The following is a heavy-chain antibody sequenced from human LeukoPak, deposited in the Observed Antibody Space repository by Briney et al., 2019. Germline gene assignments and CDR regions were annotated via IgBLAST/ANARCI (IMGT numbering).Heavy chain of an antibody. D-gene: IGHD2-21*01. Sequence: GGSVTLSCAATGISFSRDWMHWVRQVPGKGLVWVSRISSDGSTTTYADSVKGRFTISRDNAKNTLYLQMNSLRAEDTAVYYCVRAGSYSLWYFDYWGEGTLDPLSS. CDR2: ISSDGSTT. CDR3: VRAGSYSLWYFDY. J-gene: IGHJ4*02. CDR1: GISFSRDW. V-gene: IGHV3-74*01.